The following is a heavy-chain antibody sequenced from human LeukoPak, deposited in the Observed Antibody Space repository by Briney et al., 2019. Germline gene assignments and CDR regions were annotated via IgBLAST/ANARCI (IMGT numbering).Heavy chain of an antibody. CDR2: INTNGDST. D-gene: IGHD3-10*01. V-gene: IGHV3-64D*09. CDR1: GFTFSSYA. CDR3: VKDLRGGGYYTSFDY. Sequence: GGSLRLSCAAAGFTFSSYAMNWVRQAPGKGLEYVSAINTNGDSTYYADSVKGRFTISRDNSKNTLYLQMSSLGTEDTAVYYCVKDLRGGGYYTSFDYWGQGTLVTVSS. J-gene: IGHJ4*02.